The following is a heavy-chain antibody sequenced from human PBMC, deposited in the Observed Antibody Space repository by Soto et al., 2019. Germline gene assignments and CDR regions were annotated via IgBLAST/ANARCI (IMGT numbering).Heavy chain of an antibody. CDR2: ISSNGGNT. Sequence: PGGSLRLSCSASGFTFRNYAMHWVRQAPGKGLEYVSAISSNGGNTHYADSVKGRFAISRDNSKNTLYLQMSSLSAEDTAVYYCVKDIGYDYSSYYLFDYWGQGTLVTVSS. J-gene: IGHJ4*02. V-gene: IGHV3-64D*06. CDR3: VKDIGYDYSSYYLFDY. CDR1: GFTFRNYA. D-gene: IGHD3-22*01.